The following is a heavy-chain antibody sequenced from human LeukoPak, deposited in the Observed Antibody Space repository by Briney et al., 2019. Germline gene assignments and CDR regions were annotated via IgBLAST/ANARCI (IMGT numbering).Heavy chain of an antibody. CDR1: GFTFSSFG. CDR2: MSYDGNNK. CDR3: AKEDSGYDPFDY. J-gene: IGHJ4*02. Sequence: GGSLRLSCSASGFTFSSFGMHWVRQAPGKGLEWVTLMSYDGNNKYSADSVKGRFTISRDNSKNTLYLQMNSLRAEDTAVYYCAKEDSGYDPFDYWGQGTLVTVSS. V-gene: IGHV3-30*18. D-gene: IGHD5-12*01.